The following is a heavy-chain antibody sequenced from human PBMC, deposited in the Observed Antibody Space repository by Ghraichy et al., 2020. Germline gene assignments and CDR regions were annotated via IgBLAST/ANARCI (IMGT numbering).Heavy chain of an antibody. CDR1: GFTFSSYA. J-gene: IGHJ6*02. Sequence: GGSLRLSCAASGFTFSSYAMSWVRQAPGKGLEWVSVISGSGGSSDYADSVKGRFTISRDNPKNTLYLQMNSLRAEDTAVYYCAKDQRPVAGTGMDVWGQGTTVTVSS. CDR2: ISGSGGSS. D-gene: IGHD6-19*01. V-gene: IGHV3-23*01. CDR3: AKDQRPVAGTGMDV.